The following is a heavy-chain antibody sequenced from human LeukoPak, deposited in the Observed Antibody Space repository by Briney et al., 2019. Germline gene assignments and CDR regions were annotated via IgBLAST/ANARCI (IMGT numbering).Heavy chain of an antibody. J-gene: IGHJ4*02. D-gene: IGHD3-10*01. Sequence: PGGSLRLSCAASGFTFSSYAMHWVRQAPGKGLEWVAVISYDGNNKYYADSVKGRFSISRDNSKNTLYLQMNSLRAEDTAVYYCARVGSGSYYNDYWGQGTLVTVSS. V-gene: IGHV3-30*07. CDR3: ARVGSGSYYNDY. CDR2: ISYDGNNK. CDR1: GFTFSSYA.